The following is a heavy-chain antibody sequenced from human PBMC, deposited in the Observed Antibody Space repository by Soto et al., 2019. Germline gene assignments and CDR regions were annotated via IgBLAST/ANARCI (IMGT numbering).Heavy chain of an antibody. Sequence: QVQLVQSGAEVKKPGSSVKVSCKASGGTFSSYTISWVRQAPGQGLEWMGRIIPILGIANYAQKFQGRVTXXAXKXXSTAYVELSSLRSEDTAVYYCARGPVVVAANWFDPWGQGTLVTVSS. D-gene: IGHD2-15*01. V-gene: IGHV1-69*02. CDR2: IIPILGIA. CDR1: GGTFSSYT. J-gene: IGHJ5*02. CDR3: ARGPVVVAANWFDP.